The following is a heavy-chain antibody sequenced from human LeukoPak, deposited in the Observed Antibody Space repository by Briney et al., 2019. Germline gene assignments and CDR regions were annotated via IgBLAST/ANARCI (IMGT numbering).Heavy chain of an antibody. Sequence: PGGSLRLSCAASGFTFSTYAMNWGRHAPGKGLEWVSGISGSGAFTYYADSVKGRFTISRDNSKNTLFLQINSLRAEDTAVCYCARGYCSGGSCYPRGAFDMWGEGTMVTVSS. D-gene: IGHD2-15*01. CDR3: ARGYCSGGSCYPRGAFDM. CDR2: ISGSGAFT. V-gene: IGHV3-23*01. CDR1: GFTFSTYA. J-gene: IGHJ3*02.